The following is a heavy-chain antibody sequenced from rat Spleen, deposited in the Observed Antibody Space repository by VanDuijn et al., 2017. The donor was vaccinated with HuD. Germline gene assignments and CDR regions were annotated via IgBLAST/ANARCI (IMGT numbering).Heavy chain of an antibody. J-gene: IGHJ3*01. CDR3: TRFNYGTYGWFAY. CDR2: ISDDGSTT. CDR1: GFTFSDYN. Sequence: EVQLVESGGGLVQPGRSLKLSCAASGFTFSDYNMAWVRQAPTKGLEWVATISDDGSTTYYRDSVKGRFTISRDNAKSSLFLQMDSLRSEDTATYYCTRFNYGTYGWFAYWGQGTLVTVSS. D-gene: IGHD1-3*01. V-gene: IGHV5-20*01.